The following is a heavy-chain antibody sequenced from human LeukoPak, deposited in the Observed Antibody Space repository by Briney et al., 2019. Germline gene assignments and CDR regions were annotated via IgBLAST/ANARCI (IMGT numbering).Heavy chain of an antibody. J-gene: IGHJ5*02. CDR3: ARSPLNGGGKRFDP. D-gene: IGHD4-23*01. V-gene: IGHV4-39*01. CDR1: GDSIIGYY. Sequence: PSETLSLTCSVSGDSIIGYYWGWIRQPPGKGLEWIGSIYYSGSTYYNPSLKSRVTISVDTSKNQFSLKLSSVTAADTAVYYCARSPLNGGGKRFDPWGQGTLVTVSS. CDR2: IYYSGST.